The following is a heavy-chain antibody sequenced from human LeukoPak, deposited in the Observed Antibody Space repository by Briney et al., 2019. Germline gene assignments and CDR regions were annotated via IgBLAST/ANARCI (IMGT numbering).Heavy chain of an antibody. CDR2: THQSGFT. CDR3: ARGVDC. V-gene: IGHV4-4*02. CDR1: GGSISSFDW. J-gene: IGHJ4*02. Sequence: PSETLSLTCVVSGGSISSFDWWSWVRQPPGKGLEWIGETHQSGFTNDNPSLESRVTITADKSRNQFSLKLSSVTAADTAVYYCARGVDCWGQGTLVTVSS.